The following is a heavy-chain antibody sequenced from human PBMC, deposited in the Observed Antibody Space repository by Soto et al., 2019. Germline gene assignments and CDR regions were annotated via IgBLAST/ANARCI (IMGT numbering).Heavy chain of an antibody. CDR2: ISSSGDTF. Sequence: GGSLRLSCAASGFTLSTYEVNWVRQAPWQIQEWVQYISSSGDTFHYADSVQVRFTIYRDNAKNTVYLQMNSLRAENTAVYYCATDYGTYYYDTSGSRPPGWFDPWGQETLVTLS. CDR1: GFTLSTYE. J-gene: IGHJ5*02. CDR3: ATDYGTYYYDTSGSRPPGWFDP. D-gene: IGHD3-22*01. V-gene: IGHV3-48*03.